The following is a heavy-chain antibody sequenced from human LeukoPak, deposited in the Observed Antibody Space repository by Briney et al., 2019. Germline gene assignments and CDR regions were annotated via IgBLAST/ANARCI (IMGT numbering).Heavy chain of an antibody. Sequence: GASVKVSCKASGYTFTGYYMHWVRQAPGQGLEWMGWISPNSGGTQYAQKFQGRVTMTRDTSSSTAYMELSSLRSDDTAMYYCARDLGGDIVATIAYWGQGTLVTVSS. CDR3: ARDLGGDIVATIAY. V-gene: IGHV1-2*02. CDR1: GYTFTGYY. J-gene: IGHJ4*02. D-gene: IGHD5-12*01. CDR2: ISPNSGGT.